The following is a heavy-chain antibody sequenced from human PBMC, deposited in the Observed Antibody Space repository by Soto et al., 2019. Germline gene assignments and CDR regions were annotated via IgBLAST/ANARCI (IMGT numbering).Heavy chain of an antibody. CDR1: GYSFTSYW. CDR2: IYPGDSDT. CDR3: ASTYYYDSSGYYSALDHWYFDL. J-gene: IGHJ2*01. V-gene: IGHV5-51*01. D-gene: IGHD3-22*01. Sequence: PGESLKISGKGSGYSFTSYWIGWVRQMPGKGLEWMGIIYPGDSDTRYSPSFQGQVTISADKSISTAYLQWSSLKASDTAMYYCASTYYYDSSGYYSALDHWYFDLWGRGTLVTVSS.